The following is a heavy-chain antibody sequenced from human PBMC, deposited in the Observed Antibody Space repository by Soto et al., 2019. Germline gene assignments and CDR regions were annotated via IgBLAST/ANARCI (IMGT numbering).Heavy chain of an antibody. Sequence: SETLSLTCTVSGGSISSGDYYWSWIRQPPGKGLEWIGYIYYSGSTYYNPSLKSRVTISVDTSKNQFSLKLSSVTAADTAVYYCARVGIAARRYYYYYYGMDVWGQGTTVTVSS. D-gene: IGHD6-25*01. CDR3: ARVGIAARRYYYYYYGMDV. CDR1: GGSISSGDYY. V-gene: IGHV4-30-4*01. J-gene: IGHJ6*02. CDR2: IYYSGST.